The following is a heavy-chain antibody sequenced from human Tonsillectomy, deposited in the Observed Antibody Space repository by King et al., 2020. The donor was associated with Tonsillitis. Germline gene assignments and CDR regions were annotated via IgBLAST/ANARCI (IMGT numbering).Heavy chain of an antibody. D-gene: IGHD5-12*01. CDR3: ARDPQVAGYFDY. Sequence: QLQESGPGLLKPSETLSLICAVSGDSIGDYYWNWLRQSAGKRLEWIGRIYRSGMTHYNPSLQSRVAVSVDTSNNKFSLKLRSLTAADTAVYYCARDPQVAGYFDYWGQGILVTVSS. CDR1: GDSIGDYY. J-gene: IGHJ4*02. V-gene: IGHV4-4*07. CDR2: IYRSGMT.